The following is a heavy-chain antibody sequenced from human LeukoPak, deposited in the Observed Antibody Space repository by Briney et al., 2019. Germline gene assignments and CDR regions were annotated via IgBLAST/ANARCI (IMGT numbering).Heavy chain of an antibody. J-gene: IGHJ4*02. Sequence: GESLRISCKGSGYSFTSYWISWVRQMPGKGLEWMGRIDPSDSYTNYSPSFQGHVTISADKSISTAYLQWSSLKASDSAMYYCATTAQTIFGVVSHFDHWGQGTLVTVSS. V-gene: IGHV5-10-1*01. CDR3: ATTAQTIFGVVSHFDH. CDR1: GYSFTSYW. D-gene: IGHD3-3*01. CDR2: IDPSDSYT.